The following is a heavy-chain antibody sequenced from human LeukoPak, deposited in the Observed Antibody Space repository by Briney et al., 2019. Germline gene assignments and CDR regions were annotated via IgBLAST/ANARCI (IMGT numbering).Heavy chain of an antibody. CDR3: AAANPTRWLQSSLFDY. D-gene: IGHD5-24*01. CDR1: GYTFTSYD. Sequence: GASVKVSCKASGYTFTSYDINWVRQATGQGLEWMGWMNPNSGNTGYAQKFQGRVTITRNTSISTAYMELSSLRSEDTAVYYCAAANPTRWLQSSLFDYWGQGTLVTVSS. CDR2: MNPNSGNT. J-gene: IGHJ4*02. V-gene: IGHV1-8*03.